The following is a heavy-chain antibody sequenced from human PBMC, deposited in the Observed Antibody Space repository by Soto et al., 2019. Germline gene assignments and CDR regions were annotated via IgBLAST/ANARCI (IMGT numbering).Heavy chain of an antibody. V-gene: IGHV3-23*01. CDR1: GFTFSSYA. Sequence: PGGSLRLSCAASGFTFSSYAMSWVRQAPGKGLEWVSAISGSGGSTYYADSVKGRFTISRDNSKNTLYLQMNSLRAEDTAVYYCAKQVDIVAAAGMGPYYFDYWGQGTLVTVSS. J-gene: IGHJ4*02. CDR3: AKQVDIVAAAGMGPYYFDY. D-gene: IGHD6-13*01. CDR2: ISGSGGST.